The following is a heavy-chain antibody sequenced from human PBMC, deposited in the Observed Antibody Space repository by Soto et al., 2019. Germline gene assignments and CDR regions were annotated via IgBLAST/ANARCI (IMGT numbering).Heavy chain of an antibody. J-gene: IGHJ6*02. Sequence: ASVKVSCKASGYTFTGYYMHWVRQAPGQGLEWMGWINPNSGGTNYAQKFQGRVTMTRDTSISTAYMELSRLRSDDTAVYYCARVGYCSSTSCYYYYYYGMDVWGQGTTVTSP. V-gene: IGHV1-2*02. D-gene: IGHD2-2*01. CDR1: GYTFTGYY. CDR3: ARVGYCSSTSCYYYYYYGMDV. CDR2: INPNSGGT.